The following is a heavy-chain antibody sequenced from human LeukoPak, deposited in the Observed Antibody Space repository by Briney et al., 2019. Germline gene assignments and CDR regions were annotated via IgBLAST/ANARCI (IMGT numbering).Heavy chain of an antibody. D-gene: IGHD3-22*01. J-gene: IGHJ4*02. Sequence: PGGSLRLSCAASGSTFSSYAMNWVRQAPGKGLEWVSSISATGSTTYYAASVRGRFTISRDNSKNTLYLQMNSLRAEDTAVHYCAKATYYYDSSGYLYYFDYWGQGTLVTVSS. CDR3: AKATYYYDSSGYLYYFDY. V-gene: IGHV3-23*01. CDR1: GSTFSSYA. CDR2: ISATGSTT.